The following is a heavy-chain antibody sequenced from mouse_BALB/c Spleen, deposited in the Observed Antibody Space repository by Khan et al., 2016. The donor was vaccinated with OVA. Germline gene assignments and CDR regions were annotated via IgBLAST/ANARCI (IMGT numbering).Heavy chain of an antibody. Sequence: QVQLQQSGAELVRPGSSVKISCKASGHAFSDYWMNWVKQRPGQGLEWIGQIYPGDGNTNYNGKFKDKATLTVDKSSSTAYMQLSSLTSEDSAVYFGAREGYGGYYRAWFAFWGQGTLVTVSA. D-gene: IGHD2-3*01. V-gene: IGHV1-80*01. CDR2: IYPGDGNT. CDR3: AREGYGGYYRAWFAF. CDR1: GHAFSDYW. J-gene: IGHJ3*01.